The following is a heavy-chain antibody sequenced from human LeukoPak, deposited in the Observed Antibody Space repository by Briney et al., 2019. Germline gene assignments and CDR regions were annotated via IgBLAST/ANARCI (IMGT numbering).Heavy chain of an antibody. CDR1: GSTFSSYG. D-gene: IGHD1-7*01. J-gene: IGHJ4*02. CDR3: AKDRGELDY. Sequence: GGSLRLSCAASGSTFSSYGMHWVRQAPGKGLEWVAVISYDGSNKYYADSVKGRFTISRDNSKNTLYLQMNSLRAEDTAVYYCAKDRGELDYWGQGTLVTVSS. V-gene: IGHV3-30*18. CDR2: ISYDGSNK.